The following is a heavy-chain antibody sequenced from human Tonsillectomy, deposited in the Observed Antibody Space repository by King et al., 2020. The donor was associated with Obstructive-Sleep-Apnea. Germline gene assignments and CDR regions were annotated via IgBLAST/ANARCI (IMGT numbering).Heavy chain of an antibody. V-gene: IGHV4-59*01. Sequence: QLQESGPGLLKPSETLSLTCTVSGGSISNYYWSWIRQPPGKGLEWIGYIYYSGRNHYNPSLKSRVTISVDTSKNQFSLKLTSVTAADTAVFYCARRLERYDGTGHFDYWGQGTLVTVSS. CDR2: IYYSGRN. CDR1: GGSISNYY. CDR3: ARRLERYDGTGHFDY. J-gene: IGHJ4*02. D-gene: IGHD3/OR15-3a*01.